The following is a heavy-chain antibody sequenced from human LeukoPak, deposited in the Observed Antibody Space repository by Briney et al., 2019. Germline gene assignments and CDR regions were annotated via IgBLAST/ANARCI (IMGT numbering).Heavy chain of an antibody. CDR1: GGSISSYY. V-gene: IGHV4-59*01. CDR3: ARTQPGIAVAGTYDY. Sequence: PSETLPLTCTVSGGSISSYYWSWIRQPPGKGLEWIGYIYYSGSANYNPSLKSRVTISVDTSKNQFSLKLSSVTAADTAVYYCARTQPGIAVAGTYDYWGQGTLVTVSS. D-gene: IGHD6-19*01. CDR2: IYYSGSA. J-gene: IGHJ4*02.